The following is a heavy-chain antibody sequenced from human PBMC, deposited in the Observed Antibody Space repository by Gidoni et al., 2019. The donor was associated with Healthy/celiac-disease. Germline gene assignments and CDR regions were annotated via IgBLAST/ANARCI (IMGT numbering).Heavy chain of an antibody. V-gene: IGHV3-23*01. CDR1: GFPFSSYA. CDR3: AKGPDYYDSSGY. Sequence: EVQLLESGGGLVQPGGSLRLSCAASGFPFSSYAMSWVRQAPGKGLEWVSAISGSGGSTYYADSVKGRFTISRDNSKNTLYLQMNSLRAEDTAVYYCAKGPDYYDSSGYWGQGTLVTVSS. J-gene: IGHJ4*02. CDR2: ISGSGGST. D-gene: IGHD3-22*01.